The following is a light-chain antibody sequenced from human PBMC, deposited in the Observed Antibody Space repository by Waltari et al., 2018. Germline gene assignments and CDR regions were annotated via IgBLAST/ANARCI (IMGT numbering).Light chain of an antibody. CDR1: SSDVGGYNY. CDR2: DGS. V-gene: IGLV2-14*01. CDR3: SSYTSSSTFYV. J-gene: IGLJ1*01. Sequence: QSALTQPASVSGSPGQSITISCTGTSSDVGGYNYVSWYQQHPGKAPQLMIYDGSKRPSGVSHRFSGSKSGNTASLTISGLQAEDEADYYCSSYTSSSTFYVFGTGTKVTVL.